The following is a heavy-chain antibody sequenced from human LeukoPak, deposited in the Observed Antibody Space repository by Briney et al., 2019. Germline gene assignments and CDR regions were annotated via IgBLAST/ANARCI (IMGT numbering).Heavy chain of an antibody. CDR1: GYIFRNYA. CDR2: INPFNADA. Sequence: ASVKVSCKTSGYIFRNYAISWVRQAPGQGPEWVGWINPFNADAEYAQKFQGRVTMTTDTSTSTAYLELRSLRYDDTAVYYCARGEKSYAYWGQGTLVTVSS. J-gene: IGHJ4*02. CDR3: ARGEKSYAY. D-gene: IGHD2-2*01. V-gene: IGHV1-18*01.